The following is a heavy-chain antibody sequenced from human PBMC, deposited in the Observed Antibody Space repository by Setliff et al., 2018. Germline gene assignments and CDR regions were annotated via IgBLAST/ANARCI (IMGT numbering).Heavy chain of an antibody. J-gene: IGHJ6*02. V-gene: IGHV4-38-2*01. D-gene: IGHD6-13*01. CDR2: IYSGST. Sequence: SETLSLTCAVSGYSISSGYYWGWIRQPPGKELEWIGSIYSGSTYYNPSLKSRVTISVDTSKNQFSLKLSSVTAADTAVYYCARSAGYSSSWYNYYYGMDVWGQGTTVTVSS. CDR3: ARSAGYSSSWYNYYYGMDV. CDR1: GYSISSGYY.